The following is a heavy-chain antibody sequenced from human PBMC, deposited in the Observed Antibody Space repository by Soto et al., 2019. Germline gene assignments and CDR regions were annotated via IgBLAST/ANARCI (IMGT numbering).Heavy chain of an antibody. D-gene: IGHD3-3*01. CDR1: GDRVSSNSAA. V-gene: IGHV6-1*01. CDR2: TYYRSRWYH. J-gene: IGHJ6*02. Sequence: SPTLSLPCAISGDRVSSNSAAWVWIRQSPSRGLEWLGRTYYRSRWYHDYAVSVKSRITISPDTSTNQLSLQLNSVTPEDSAVYYCARAGLEWFNNNPYGMDVWGQGTTVTVSS. CDR3: ARAGLEWFNNNPYGMDV.